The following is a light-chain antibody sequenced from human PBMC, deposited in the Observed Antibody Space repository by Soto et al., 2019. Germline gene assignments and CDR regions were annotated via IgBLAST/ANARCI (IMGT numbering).Light chain of an antibody. V-gene: IGKV3-15*01. CDR2: GAS. Sequence: EIVMTQSPATLSVSSGERATLSCRASQSVRSNLAWYQQKPGQAPRLLIYGASTRATGIPARFSGSGSGTEFTLIISSLQSEDFAVYYCQQYNNWPALTFGGGTKVEIK. CDR3: QQYNNWPALT. CDR1: QSVRSN. J-gene: IGKJ4*01.